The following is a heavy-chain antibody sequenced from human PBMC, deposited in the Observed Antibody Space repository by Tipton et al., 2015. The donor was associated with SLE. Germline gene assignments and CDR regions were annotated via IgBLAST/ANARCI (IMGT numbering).Heavy chain of an antibody. CDR1: GFTFSSYE. CDR3: ARGGGSLGLETYFDY. CDR2: ISSSGSTI. Sequence: VQLVQSGGDLVQPGGSLRLSCAASGFTFSSYEMNWVRQAPGKGLEWVSYISSSGSTIYYADSVKGRFTISRDNAKNSLYLQMNSPRAEDTAVYYCARGGGSLGLETYFDYWGQGTLVTVSS. V-gene: IGHV3-48*03. J-gene: IGHJ4*02. D-gene: IGHD1-26*01.